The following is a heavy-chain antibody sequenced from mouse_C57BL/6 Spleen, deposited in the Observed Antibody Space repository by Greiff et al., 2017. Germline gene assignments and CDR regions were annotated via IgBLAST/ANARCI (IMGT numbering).Heavy chain of an antibody. CDR2: ISSGSSTI. J-gene: IGHJ2*01. CDR1: GFTFSDYG. Sequence: DVMLLESGGGLVRPGGSLKLSCAASGFTFSDYGMHWVRQAPEKGLEWVGYISSGSSTIYYADTVKGRFTISRDNAKNTLSLQMISLRSEDTAMYYCARDYCDCFFDYWGQGTTLTVSS. V-gene: IGHV5-17*01. CDR3: ARDYCDCFFDY. D-gene: IGHD1-1*01.